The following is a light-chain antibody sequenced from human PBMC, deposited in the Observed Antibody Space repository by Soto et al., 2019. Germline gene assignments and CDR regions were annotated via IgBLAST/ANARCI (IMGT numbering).Light chain of an antibody. CDR2: GAS. J-gene: IGKJ1*01. Sequence: DIDLTQSPGTLSLSPGERGTLACRASQTVRSSFVAWYQQKPGQAPRLLIYGASTRAAGIPDRFSGSGSGTDFHLIINSLEPEDLGIYYCQYYGRSSWTFGQGTKVEIK. CDR3: QYYGRSSWT. V-gene: IGKV3-20*01. CDR1: QTVRSSF.